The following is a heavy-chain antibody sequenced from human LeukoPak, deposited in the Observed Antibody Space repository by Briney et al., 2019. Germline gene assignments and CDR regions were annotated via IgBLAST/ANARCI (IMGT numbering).Heavy chain of an antibody. Sequence: SETLSLTCTVSGFSISSSFYWGWIRQPPGKCLQWIGNIHDSETIYYNPSLQSRVSISADTSKNQFFLKLISVTAADTAVYYCARHYYGSPRDYFDYWGQGTLVTVSP. CDR2: IHDSETI. D-gene: IGHD3-10*01. J-gene: IGHJ4*02. CDR1: GFSISSSFY. CDR3: ARHYYGSPRDYFDY. V-gene: IGHV4-38-2*02.